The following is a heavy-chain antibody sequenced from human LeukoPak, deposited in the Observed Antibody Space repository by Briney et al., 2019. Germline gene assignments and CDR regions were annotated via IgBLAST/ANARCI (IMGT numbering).Heavy chain of an antibody. V-gene: IGHV2-5*02. CDR1: GFSLSTSGVG. CDR2: IYWDDDK. D-gene: IGHD5-18*01. Sequence: SGPTLVNPTQTLTLTCTFSGFSLSTSGVGVGWIRQPPGKALEWLALIYWDDDKRYSPSLKSRLTITKDTSKNQVVLTMTNMDPVGTATYYCAHTWIQLWLRSYYFDYWGQGTLVTVSS. J-gene: IGHJ4*02. CDR3: AHTWIQLWLRSYYFDY.